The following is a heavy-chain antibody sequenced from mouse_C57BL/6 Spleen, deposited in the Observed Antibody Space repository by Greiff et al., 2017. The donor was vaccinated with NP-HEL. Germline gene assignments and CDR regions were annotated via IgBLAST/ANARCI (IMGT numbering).Heavy chain of an antibody. CDR2: INPGSGGT. V-gene: IGHV1-54*01. D-gene: IGHD1-1*01. Sequence: VQLQQSGAELVRPGTSVKVSCKASGYAFTNYLIEWVKQRPGQGLEWIGVINPGSGGTNYNGKFKGKATLTADKSSSTAYMQLSSLTSEDSAVYFCARELLRYFDVWGTGTTVTVSS. CDR3: ARELLRYFDV. CDR1: GYAFTNYL. J-gene: IGHJ1*03.